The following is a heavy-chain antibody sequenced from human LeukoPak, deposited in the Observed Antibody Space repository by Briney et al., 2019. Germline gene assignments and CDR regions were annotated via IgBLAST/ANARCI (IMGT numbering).Heavy chain of an antibody. CDR2: ISYDGSNE. Sequence: GGSLRLSCAASGFTFSTYGMHWVRQAPGKGLEWVAVISYDGSNEYYADSVKGRFTISRDNSKNTLYLQMNSLRAEDTAVYYCAKDQSSGWYGYWGQGTLVTVSS. J-gene: IGHJ4*02. CDR3: AKDQSSGWYGY. CDR1: GFTFSTYG. D-gene: IGHD6-19*01. V-gene: IGHV3-30*18.